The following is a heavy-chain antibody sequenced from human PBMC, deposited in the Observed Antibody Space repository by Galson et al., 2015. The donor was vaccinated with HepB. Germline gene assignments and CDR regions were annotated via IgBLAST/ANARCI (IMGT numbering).Heavy chain of an antibody. D-gene: IGHD5-12*01. J-gene: IGHJ3*02. CDR3: ARDGGGYSGYDSPDAFDI. V-gene: IGHV3-21*01. CDR2: ISSSSSYI. Sequence: SLRLSCAASGFTFSSYSMNWVRQAPGKGLEWVSSISSSSSYIYYADSVKGRFTISRDNAKNSLYLQMNSLRAEDTAVYYCARDGGGYSGYDSPDAFDIWGQGTMVTVSS. CDR1: GFTFSSYS.